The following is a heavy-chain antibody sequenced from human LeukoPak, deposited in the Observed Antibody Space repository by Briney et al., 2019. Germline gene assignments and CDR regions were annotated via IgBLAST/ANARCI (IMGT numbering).Heavy chain of an antibody. CDR1: GGSISSYY. Sequence: SETLSLTCTVSGGSISSYYWSWIRQPPGKGLEWIGYIYYSGSTNYNPSLKSRVTISVDTSKNQFSLKLSSVTAADTAVYYCASLASDFWSGYYDYWGQGTLVTVS. CDR3: ASLASDFWSGYYDY. D-gene: IGHD3-3*01. J-gene: IGHJ4*02. CDR2: IYYSGST. V-gene: IGHV4-59*01.